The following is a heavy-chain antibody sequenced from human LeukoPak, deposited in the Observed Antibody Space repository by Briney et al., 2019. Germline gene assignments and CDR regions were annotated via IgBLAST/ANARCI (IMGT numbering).Heavy chain of an antibody. D-gene: IGHD3-22*01. CDR1: GGSISSYY. J-gene: IGHJ4*02. CDR3: ARRFYYDSTNRRPFDS. Sequence: SETLSLTCTVSGGSISSYYWSWIRQPPGKGLEWIGTIYYSGSTSYNPSLKSRVIISVDTSKNQFPLKVSSVTAADTAVYYCARRFYYDSTNRRPFDSWGQGTLVTVSS. V-gene: IGHV4-59*12. CDR2: IYYSGST.